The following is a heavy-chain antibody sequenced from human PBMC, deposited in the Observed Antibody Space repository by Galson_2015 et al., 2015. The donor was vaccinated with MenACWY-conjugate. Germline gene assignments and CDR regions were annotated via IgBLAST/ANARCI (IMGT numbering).Heavy chain of an antibody. CDR3: ARDNVVPLDV. V-gene: IGHV3-21*01. CDR1: GFIFSSYS. D-gene: IGHD2-15*01. CDR2: ISSSSTYI. J-gene: IGHJ6*04. Sequence: SLRLSCAASGFIFSSYSMNWVRQAPGKGLEFVSSISSSSTYIYYADSVKGRFTISRDNGKNSLYLQMNSLRAEDTAVYYCARDNVVPLDVWGKGTTVIASS.